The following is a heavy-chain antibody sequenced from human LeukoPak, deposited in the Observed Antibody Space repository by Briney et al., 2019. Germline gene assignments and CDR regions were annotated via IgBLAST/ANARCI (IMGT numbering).Heavy chain of an antibody. V-gene: IGHV3-21*01. J-gene: IGHJ4*02. CDR2: ISSSSSYI. CDR3: AREGGYSYGYGFDY. Sequence: GGSLRLSCAASGFTFSSYSMNWVRQAPGKGLEWVSSISSSSSYIYYADSVKGRFTISRDNAKNSLYLQMNSLRAEDTAVYYCAREGGYSYGYGFDYWGQGTLVTVSS. D-gene: IGHD5-18*01. CDR1: GFTFSSYS.